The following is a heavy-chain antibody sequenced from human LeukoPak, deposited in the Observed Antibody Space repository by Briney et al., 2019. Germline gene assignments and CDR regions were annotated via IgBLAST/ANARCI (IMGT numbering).Heavy chain of an antibody. J-gene: IGHJ4*02. V-gene: IGHV3-7*01. CDR3: ARDPYSGLFDY. CDR1: GFTFSDFY. CDR2: INQDGTGK. Sequence: GGSLRLSCAASGFTFSDFYISWVRESPGKGLEWVASINQDGTGKYYVASVKGRFTISRDNAKNSLYLQMNSLRAEDTAVYYCARDPYSGLFDYWGQGTLVTVSS. D-gene: IGHD4-11*01.